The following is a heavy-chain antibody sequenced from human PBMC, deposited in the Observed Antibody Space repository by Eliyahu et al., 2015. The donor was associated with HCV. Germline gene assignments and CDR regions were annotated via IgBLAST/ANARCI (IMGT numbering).Heavy chain of an antibody. CDR2: IWYDGSNK. D-gene: IGHD1-14*01. CDR3: ARDFSGPEPGH. V-gene: IGHV3-33*08. CDR1: GFTFSXYG. J-gene: IGHJ4*02. Sequence: QVHLVEPGGGVVQPGRSLRLSCAASGFTFSXYGMYWVRQAPGKGLXWVAFIWYDGSNKEYADXVKGRFTISRDNSRNTLYLQMNNLRGEDTALYYCARDFSGPEPGHWGQGTLVTVSS.